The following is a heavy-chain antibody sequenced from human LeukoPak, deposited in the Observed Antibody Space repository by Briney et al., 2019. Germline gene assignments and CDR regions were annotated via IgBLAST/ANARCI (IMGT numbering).Heavy chain of an antibody. CDR2: ISGCDINT. CDR1: GFTFSSYA. J-gene: IGHJ4*02. CDR3: AKAVLPVLSGVGSLDY. Sequence: GGSLRLSCAVSGFTFSSYAMSWVRHAPGKGREWVSAISGCDINTFYADSVKGRFTISRDNSKNTLYLQMHSLRAEDAAVFYCAKAVLPVLSGVGSLDYGGQGTLVTASS. V-gene: IGHV3-23*01. D-gene: IGHD3-10*01.